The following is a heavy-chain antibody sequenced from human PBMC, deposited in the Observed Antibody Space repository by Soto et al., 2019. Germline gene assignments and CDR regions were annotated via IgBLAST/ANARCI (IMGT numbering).Heavy chain of an antibody. CDR1: GVTVSSNY. D-gene: IGHD5-18*01. CDR2: IYSGGST. Sequence: EVQLVESGGGLVQPGGSLRLSCAASGVTVSSNYMSWVRQAPGKGLEWVSVIYSGGSTYYADSVKGRLTISGDNSKNTLYLQMNRLRAEDTAVYYCARHAYNYGGGYFDYWGQGTLVTVSS. V-gene: IGHV3-66*04. J-gene: IGHJ4*02. CDR3: ARHAYNYGGGYFDY.